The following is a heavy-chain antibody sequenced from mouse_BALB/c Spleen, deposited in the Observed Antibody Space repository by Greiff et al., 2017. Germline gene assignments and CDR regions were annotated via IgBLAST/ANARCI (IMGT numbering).Heavy chain of an antibody. CDR1: GFTFSSYG. CDR3: ARNSPIYYYGSSWFAY. V-gene: IGHV5-6-3*01. Sequence: EVMLVESGGGLVQPGGSLKLSCAASGFTFSSYGMSWVRQTPDKRLELVATINSNGGSTYYPDSVKGRFTISRDNAKNTLYLQMSSLKSEDTAMYYCARNSPIYYYGSSWFAYWGQGTLVTVSA. D-gene: IGHD1-1*01. J-gene: IGHJ3*01. CDR2: INSNGGST.